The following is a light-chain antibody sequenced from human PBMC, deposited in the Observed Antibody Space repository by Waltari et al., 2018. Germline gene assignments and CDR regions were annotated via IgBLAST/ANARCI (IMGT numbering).Light chain of an antibody. V-gene: IGKV4-1*01. CDR3: QQYYTPVRT. CDR1: QSVFHSSNNKSY. J-gene: IGKJ1*01. Sequence: DVVMTQSPDSLAVSLGERATINCKSSQSVFHSSNNKSYLAWYQHKPGQTPNLLIYCASTRESGFPDRFSGSGSGTDFTLTISSLQAEDVAVYYCQQYYTPVRTFGQGTKVEIK. CDR2: CAS.